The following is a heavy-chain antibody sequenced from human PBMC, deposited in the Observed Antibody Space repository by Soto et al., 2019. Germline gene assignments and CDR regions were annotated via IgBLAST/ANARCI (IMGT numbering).Heavy chain of an antibody. CDR2: ISYDGSNK. D-gene: IGHD3-3*01. Sequence: GVSLRLSCAASGFTFSSYGMHWVRQAPGKGLEWVAVISYDGSNKYYADSVKGRFTISRDNSKNTLYLQMNSLRAEDTAVYYCAKDPRLGCDFWSGFPPYGMDVWGQGTTVNVSS. J-gene: IGHJ6*02. V-gene: IGHV3-30*18. CDR1: GFTFSSYG. CDR3: AKDPRLGCDFWSGFPPYGMDV.